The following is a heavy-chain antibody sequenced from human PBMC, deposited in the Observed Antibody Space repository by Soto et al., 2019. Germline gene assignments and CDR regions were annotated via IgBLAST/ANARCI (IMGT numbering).Heavy chain of an antibody. CDR3: AKDHQTYNWDYLFDS. V-gene: IGHV3-30*18. CDR1: GFTFSIND. D-gene: IGHD1-7*01. Sequence: GGSLRLSCAASGFTFSINDMHWVRQAPGRGLEWVAVISNDGNNKYYADSVKGRFTLSRDNSKNMVYLQMDSLRVEDTAVYYCAKDHQTYNWDYLFDSWGPGTLVTVS. CDR2: ISNDGNNK. J-gene: IGHJ4*02.